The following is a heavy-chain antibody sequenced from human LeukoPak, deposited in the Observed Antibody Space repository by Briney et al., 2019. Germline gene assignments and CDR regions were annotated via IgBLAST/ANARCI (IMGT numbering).Heavy chain of an antibody. V-gene: IGHV1-69*05. CDR2: IIPIFGTA. Sequence: SVNVSCKASGITFNYCTISRVRQPPGQGLELMGRIIPIFGTADYAQKFQGRVTMTTDESTNTAYMELSSLRSEDTAVYYCAREPVPRSSGLQYWGQGTLVTVSS. D-gene: IGHD3-22*01. CDR1: GITFNYCT. CDR3: AREPVPRSSGLQY. J-gene: IGHJ4*02.